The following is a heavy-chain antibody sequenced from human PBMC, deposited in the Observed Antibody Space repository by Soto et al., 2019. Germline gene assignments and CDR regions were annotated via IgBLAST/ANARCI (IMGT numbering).Heavy chain of an antibody. D-gene: IGHD3-10*01. Sequence: SETLSLTCAVYGGSFSGYYWSWIRQPPGKGLEWIGEINHSGSTNYNPSLKSRVTISVDTSKNQFSLKLSSVTAADTAVYYCARGRITMVRGRNWFDPWGQGTLVPVSS. CDR1: GGSFSGYY. J-gene: IGHJ5*02. V-gene: IGHV4-34*01. CDR3: ARGRITMVRGRNWFDP. CDR2: INHSGST.